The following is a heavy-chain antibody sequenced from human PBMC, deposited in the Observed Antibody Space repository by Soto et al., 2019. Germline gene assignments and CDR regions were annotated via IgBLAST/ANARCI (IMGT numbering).Heavy chain of an antibody. CDR2: ISAYNGNT. Sequence: ASVKVSCKASGYTFTSYGISWVRQAPGQGLEWMGWISAYNGNTNYAQKLQGRVTMTTDTSTSTAYMELRSLRSDDTAVYYCARDIVVVPAAMSYGMDVWGQGTTVTSP. J-gene: IGHJ6*02. CDR1: GYTFTSYG. V-gene: IGHV1-18*01. CDR3: ARDIVVVPAAMSYGMDV. D-gene: IGHD2-2*01.